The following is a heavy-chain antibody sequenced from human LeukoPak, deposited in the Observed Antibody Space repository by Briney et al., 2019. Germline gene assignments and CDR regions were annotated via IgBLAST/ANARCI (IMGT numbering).Heavy chain of an antibody. CDR3: AREKSHVFDI. Sequence: GASVKLSCKASGYTFTGYYIHWVRQAPGQGLESMGWINPNSGGTNYAQKFQGRVTMTRDTSTSTVYMELSSLRSEDTAVYYCAREKSHVFDIWGQGTMVTVSS. CDR2: INPNSGGT. J-gene: IGHJ3*02. V-gene: IGHV1-2*02. CDR1: GYTFTGYY.